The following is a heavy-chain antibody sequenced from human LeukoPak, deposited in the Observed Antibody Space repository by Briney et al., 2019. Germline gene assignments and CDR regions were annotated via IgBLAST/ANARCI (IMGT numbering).Heavy chain of an antibody. CDR3: ATTSLSGDGKKVGYFDY. CDR2: ISYDGSNK. D-gene: IGHD5-24*01. Sequence: GGSPRLSCAAPGLTFSSFAMHWVRPAPGEGVEWVAVISYDGSNKYYADSVKGRFTISRDNSKNTVYLQMKALRDEDTATYYCATTSLSGDGKKVGYFDYWGQGTPVTVSS. V-gene: IGHV3-30*14. J-gene: IGHJ4*02. CDR1: GLTFSSFA.